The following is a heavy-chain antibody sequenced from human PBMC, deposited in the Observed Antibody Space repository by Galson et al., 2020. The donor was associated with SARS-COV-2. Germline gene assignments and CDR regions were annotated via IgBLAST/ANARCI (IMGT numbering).Heavy chain of an antibody. V-gene: IGHV4-31*11. CDR3: AREYRSFDL. CDR1: GDSISSGGYY. J-gene: IGHJ2*01. D-gene: IGHD2-2*02. Sequence: SETLSLTCAVYGDSISSGGYYWSWIRQHPGKGLEWIGYIDYSGNTYYNPSLRSRVTISVDTSKNQFSLKLSSVTAADTAVYYCAREYRSFDLWGRGTLVTVSS. CDR2: IDYSGNT.